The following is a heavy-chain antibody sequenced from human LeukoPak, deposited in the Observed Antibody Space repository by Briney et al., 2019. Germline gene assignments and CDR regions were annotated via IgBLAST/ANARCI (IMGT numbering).Heavy chain of an antibody. J-gene: IGHJ5*02. Sequence: SVKVSCKASGGTFSSYAISWVRQAPGQGLEWMGGIIPIFGTANYAQKFQGRVTITADESTSTAYMEMSSLRSEDTAVYYCARGIAASGGFDPWGQGTLVTVSS. D-gene: IGHD6-13*01. CDR2: IIPIFGTA. V-gene: IGHV1-69*01. CDR1: GGTFSSYA. CDR3: ARGIAASGGFDP.